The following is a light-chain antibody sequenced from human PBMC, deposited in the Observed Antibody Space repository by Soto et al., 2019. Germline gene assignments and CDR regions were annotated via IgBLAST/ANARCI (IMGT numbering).Light chain of an antibody. J-gene: IGLJ1*01. CDR2: DGS. CDR3: SSYTSSSTLYV. CDR1: SSDVGGYNY. V-gene: IGLV2-14*01. Sequence: SALTQPASVSGSPGQSITLSCTGTSSDVGGYNYVSWYQQHPGKAPKLMIYDGSNRPSGVSNRFSGSKSGNTASLTISGLQAEDEADYYCSSYTSSSTLYVFATGTKVTVL.